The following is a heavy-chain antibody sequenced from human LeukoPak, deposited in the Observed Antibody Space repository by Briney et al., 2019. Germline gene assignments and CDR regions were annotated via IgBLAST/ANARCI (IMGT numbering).Heavy chain of an antibody. Sequence: ASVKVSCKASGYTFTGYYMHWVRQAPGQGLEWMGWINPNSGGTNYAQKFQGRVTMTRDTSISTAYMELSRLRSDDTAVYYCARDGNPEYYYDSSGYYYNNWFDPWGQGTLVTVSS. CDR2: INPNSGGT. V-gene: IGHV1-2*02. D-gene: IGHD3-22*01. CDR3: ARDGNPEYYYDSSGYYYNNWFDP. CDR1: GYTFTGYY. J-gene: IGHJ5*02.